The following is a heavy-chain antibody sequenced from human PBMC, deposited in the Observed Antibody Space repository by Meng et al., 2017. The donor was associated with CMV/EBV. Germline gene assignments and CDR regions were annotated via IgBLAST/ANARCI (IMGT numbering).Heavy chain of an antibody. V-gene: IGHV3-30-3*01. J-gene: IGHJ2*01. CDR2: ISYDGSNK. CDR1: GFTFSSDA. CDR3: ARGGQWLARAWYFDL. D-gene: IGHD6-19*01. Sequence: SGFTFSSDAMRWVRQAPGKGLEWVAVISYDGSNKYYADSVKGRFTISRDNSKNTLYLQMNSLRAEDTAVYYCARGGQWLARAWYFDLWGRGTLVTVSS.